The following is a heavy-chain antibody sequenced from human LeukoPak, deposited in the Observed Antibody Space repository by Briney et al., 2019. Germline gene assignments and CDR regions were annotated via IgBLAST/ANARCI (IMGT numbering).Heavy chain of an antibody. CDR3: ARVSDYENWFDP. D-gene: IGHD5-12*01. Sequence: SETLSLTCAVYGGSFSGYYWSWIRQPPGKGLEWIGEINHSGSSNYNPSLKSRVTISVDTSKNQFSLKLSSVTAADTAVYYCARVSDYENWFDPWGQGTLVTVSS. CDR2: INHSGSS. CDR1: GGSFSGYY. V-gene: IGHV4-34*01. J-gene: IGHJ5*02.